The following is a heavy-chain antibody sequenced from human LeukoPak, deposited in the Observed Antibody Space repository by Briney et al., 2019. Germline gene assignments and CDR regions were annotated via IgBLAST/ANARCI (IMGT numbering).Heavy chain of an antibody. D-gene: IGHD4/OR15-4a*01. J-gene: IGHJ5*02. V-gene: IGHV1-18*01. CDR1: GYTFTSYG. CDR2: ISASNGNT. Sequence: ASVKVSCKASGYTFTSYGISWVRQAPGQGLEWLGWISASNGNTNYAQKLQGRVTMTTDTSTSTAYMELRSLRSDDTAVYYCARAGRMVAHGSWFDPWAREPWSPSPQ. CDR3: ARAGRMVAHGSWFDP.